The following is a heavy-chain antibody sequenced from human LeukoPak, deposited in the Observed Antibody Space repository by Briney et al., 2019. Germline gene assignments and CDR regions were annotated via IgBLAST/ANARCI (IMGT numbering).Heavy chain of an antibody. Sequence: GGSLRLSCAASGFIFDDYGMSWVRQAPGKGLEWVSGINWNGSITGYADSVKGRFTISRDNAKNSLYLQMNSLKTEDTAVYYCVTDSITTVVVGPPDYWGQGTLVTVSS. J-gene: IGHJ4*02. D-gene: IGHD3-10*01. CDR1: GFIFDDYG. CDR3: VTDSITTVVVGPPDY. CDR2: INWNGSIT. V-gene: IGHV3-20*04.